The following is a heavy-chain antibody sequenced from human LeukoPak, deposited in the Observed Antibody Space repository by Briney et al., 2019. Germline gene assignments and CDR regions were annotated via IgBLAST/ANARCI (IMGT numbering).Heavy chain of an antibody. V-gene: IGHV4-34*01. CDR2: INHSGST. D-gene: IGHD3-22*01. Sequence: SETLSLTCAVYGGSFSVYYWSWIRQPPGKGLEWIGEINHSGSTNYNPSLKSRVTISVDTSKNQFSLKLSSVTAADTAAYYCARGVDYYDSSGYHLVWGQGTLVTVSS. CDR3: ARGVDYYDSSGYHLV. CDR1: GGSFSVYY. J-gene: IGHJ4*02.